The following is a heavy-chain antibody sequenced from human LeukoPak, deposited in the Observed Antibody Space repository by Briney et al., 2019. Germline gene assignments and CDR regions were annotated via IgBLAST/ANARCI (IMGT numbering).Heavy chain of an antibody. D-gene: IGHD3-22*01. CDR1: GGTFRSYA. CDR2: IIPIFGTR. CDR3: ARDTRRQSSSGYYLMDAFDI. Sequence: SVKVSCKASGGTFRSYAISWVRQAPGQGLEWMGRIIPIFGTRNYAQKFQGRVTIITDESTCTAYMELSSLRSEDTAVYCCARDTRRQSSSGYYLMDAFDIWGQGTMVTVSS. J-gene: IGHJ3*02. V-gene: IGHV1-69*05.